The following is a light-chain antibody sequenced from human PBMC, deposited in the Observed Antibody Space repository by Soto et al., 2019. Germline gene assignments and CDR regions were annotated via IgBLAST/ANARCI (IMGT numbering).Light chain of an antibody. V-gene: IGKV3-20*01. CDR1: QSVSSSY. J-gene: IGKJ1*01. CDR3: QQYGSSLTWT. Sequence: EIVLTQSPGTLSLSPGERATLSCRASQSVSSSYLAWYQQKPGQAPRLLIYGASSRATGIPGRFSGSGSGTDFTLTISRLEPEDVAVYYCQQYGSSLTWTFGQGTKVEIK. CDR2: GAS.